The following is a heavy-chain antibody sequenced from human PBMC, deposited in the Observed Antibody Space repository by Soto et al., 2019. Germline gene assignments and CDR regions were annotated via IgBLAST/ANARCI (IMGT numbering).Heavy chain of an antibody. D-gene: IGHD1-26*01. Sequence: QVQLVESGGGLVKPGGSLRLSCAASGFTFSDYSMSWFRQAPGKGLEWVSYISSSGSTTKYADSVKGRFTISRDNTKNSLYLQVSSLSAEDTAVYYCGRDRWELRLGGDCWGQGTLVTVSS. CDR3: GRDRWELRLGGDC. CDR2: ISSSGSTT. CDR1: GFTFSDYS. V-gene: IGHV3-11*01. J-gene: IGHJ4*02.